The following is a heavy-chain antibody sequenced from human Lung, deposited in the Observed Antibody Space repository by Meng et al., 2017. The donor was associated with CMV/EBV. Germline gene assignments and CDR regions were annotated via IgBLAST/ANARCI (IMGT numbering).Heavy chain of an antibody. V-gene: IGHV1-18*01. CDR2: ISAYNGNT. J-gene: IGHJ6*02. CDR1: GYTFTSYG. D-gene: IGHD3-3*01. Sequence: ASVKVSCKASGYTFTSYGISWVRQAPGQGLEWMGWISAYNGNTNYAQKLQGRVTMTTDTSTSTAYMELRSLRSDDTAVYYCARDPLRVLRFLEWNYYYYGIDVWGQGTTVTVSS. CDR3: ARDPLRVLRFLEWNYYYYGIDV.